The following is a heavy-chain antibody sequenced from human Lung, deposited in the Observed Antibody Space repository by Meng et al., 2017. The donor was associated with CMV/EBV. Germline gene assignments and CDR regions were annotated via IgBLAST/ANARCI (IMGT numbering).Heavy chain of an antibody. J-gene: IGHJ4*02. CDR3: ARDSSTGFYYFDY. V-gene: IGHV3-30*02. CDR1: GFTFGSFG. Sequence: GGSXRLXXATSGFTFGSFGMNWVRQAPGKGLEWVALIRYDGSNEYYADSVRGRFTISRDISKNTLYLEMNSLRLDDTAVYYCARDSSTGFYYFDYWGQGTLVXVSS. CDR2: IRYDGSNE. D-gene: IGHD6-19*01.